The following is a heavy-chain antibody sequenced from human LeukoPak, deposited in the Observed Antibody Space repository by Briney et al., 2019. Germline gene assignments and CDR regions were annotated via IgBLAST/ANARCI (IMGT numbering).Heavy chain of an antibody. CDR1: GGTFSSYA. D-gene: IGHD3-22*01. CDR3: ARDPLPTYYYENWFDP. V-gene: IGHV1-69*01. CDR2: IIPILGTA. Sequence: GASVKVSCKASGGTFSSYAISWVRQAPGQGLEWMGGIIPILGTANYAQKFQGRVTITADESTSTAYMELSSLRSEDTAVYYCARDPLPTYYYENWFDPWGQGTLVTVSS. J-gene: IGHJ5*02.